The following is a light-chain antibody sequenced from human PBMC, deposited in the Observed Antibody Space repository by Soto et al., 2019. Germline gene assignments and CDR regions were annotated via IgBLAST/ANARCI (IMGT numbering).Light chain of an antibody. CDR1: QSVTSNF. CDR3: QQYYSYPRT. J-gene: IGKJ1*01. V-gene: IGKV3-20*01. Sequence: EIVLTQSPGTLSLSPGERATLFCRASQSVTSNFLAWYQQKPGQAPRLLIYGASSRATGIPDRFSGSGSGTDFTLTISCLRSEDFATYYCQQYYSYPRTFGQGTKGDIK. CDR2: GAS.